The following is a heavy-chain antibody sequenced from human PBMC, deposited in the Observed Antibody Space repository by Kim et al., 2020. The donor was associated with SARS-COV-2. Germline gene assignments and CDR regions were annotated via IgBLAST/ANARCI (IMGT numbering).Heavy chain of an antibody. CDR1: TDSSASGAYY. J-gene: IGHJ4*02. D-gene: IGHD3-9*01. V-gene: IGHV4-31*03. CDR2: VYYTGST. CDR3: AIGTSGYPYYFDF. Sequence: SETLSLTCTVSTDSSASGAYYWNWVRQQPGRGPEWIGSVYYTGSTYFNPSLKSRIAISLDTSQTQFYLNLTSATAADTAVYYCAIGTSGYPYYFDFWGQG.